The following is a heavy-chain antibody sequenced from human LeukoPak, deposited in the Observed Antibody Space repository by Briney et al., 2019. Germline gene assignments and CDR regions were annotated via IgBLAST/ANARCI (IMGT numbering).Heavy chain of an antibody. J-gene: IGHJ6*02. CDR1: GFTFSGFW. CDR2: ISFDGSDA. Sequence: GGSLRLSCAASGFTFSGFWMHWVRQAPGKGLVWVSCISFDGSDATYADSVKGRFTISRDNAKNSLYLQMNSLRAEDTAVYYCARLRYYGMDVWGQGTTVTVSS. V-gene: IGHV3-74*01. CDR3: ARLRYYGMDV.